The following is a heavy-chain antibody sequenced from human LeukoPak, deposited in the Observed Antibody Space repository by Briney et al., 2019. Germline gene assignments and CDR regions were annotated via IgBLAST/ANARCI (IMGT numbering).Heavy chain of an antibody. V-gene: IGHV3-30*18. D-gene: IGHD5-12*01. Sequence: GGSLRLSCAVSGFTVSSNYMTWVRQAPGKGLEWVAVISYDGSNKYYADSVKGRFTISRDNSKNTLYLQMNSLRAEDTAVYYCANGIVATTLFDYWGQGTLVTVSS. CDR2: ISYDGSNK. CDR3: ANGIVATTLFDY. CDR1: GFTVSSNY. J-gene: IGHJ4*02.